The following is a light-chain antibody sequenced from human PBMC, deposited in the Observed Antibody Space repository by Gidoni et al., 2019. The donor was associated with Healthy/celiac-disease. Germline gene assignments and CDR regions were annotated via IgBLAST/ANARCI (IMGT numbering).Light chain of an antibody. CDR1: KLWDKY. CDR2: QDS. CDR3: QAWDSSTVV. V-gene: IGLV3-1*01. Sequence: SYELTHPPSVPVSPGQTASITCSGDKLWDKYACWYQQKPGQSPVLVSYQDSKRPSGIPERFSGSNSGNTATLSISGTQAMDEDDYYCQAWDSSTVVFGGGTKLTVL. J-gene: IGLJ2*01.